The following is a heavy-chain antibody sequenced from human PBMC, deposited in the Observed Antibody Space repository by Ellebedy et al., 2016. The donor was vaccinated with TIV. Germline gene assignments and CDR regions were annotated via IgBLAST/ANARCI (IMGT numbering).Heavy chain of an antibody. Sequence: SETLSLTCTVSGGSISSSSYYWGWIRQPPGKGLEWIGSIYYSGSTYYNPSLKSRVTISVDTSKNQFSLKLSSVTAADTAVYYCARHEGYSSGRGDYWGQGTLVTVSS. CDR1: GGSISSSSYY. D-gene: IGHD6-19*01. J-gene: IGHJ4*02. V-gene: IGHV4-39*01. CDR3: ARHEGYSSGRGDY. CDR2: IYYSGST.